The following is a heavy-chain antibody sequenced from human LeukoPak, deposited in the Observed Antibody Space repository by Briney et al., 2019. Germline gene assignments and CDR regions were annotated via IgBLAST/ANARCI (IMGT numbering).Heavy chain of an antibody. CDR1: GGSISSYY. V-gene: IGHV4-59*08. J-gene: IGHJ5*02. Sequence: PSETLSLTCTVSGGSISSYYWCLIRQPPGKGLEWIGYIYYSGSTNYNPSLKSRVTISVDTSKNQFSLKLSSVTAADTAVYYCARHLMTIFGVVSPFDPWGQGTLVTVSS. CDR3: ARHLMTIFGVVSPFDP. D-gene: IGHD3-3*01. CDR2: IYYSGST.